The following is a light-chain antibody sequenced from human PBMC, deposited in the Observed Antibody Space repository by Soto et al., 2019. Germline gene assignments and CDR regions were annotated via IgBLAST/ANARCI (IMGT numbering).Light chain of an antibody. CDR2: LGS. CDR3: MQSLQTPYT. V-gene: IGKV2-28*01. CDR1: QRLLHSNGNTF. Sequence: EIVMPQSPPSLTVTPGEPASISCRSSQRLLHSNGNTFLDWYLQKPGQSPQRLIYLGSNRASGVPDRVSGSEAGTDFTLKISRVEAEDVGVYYCMQSLQTPYTFGEGTKLEIK. J-gene: IGKJ2*01.